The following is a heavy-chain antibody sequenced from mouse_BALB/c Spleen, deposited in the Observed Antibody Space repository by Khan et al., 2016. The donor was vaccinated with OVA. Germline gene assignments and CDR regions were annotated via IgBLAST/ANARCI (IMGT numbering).Heavy chain of an antibody. Sequence: VQLQESGAELVRPGASVKLSCKTSGYIFTSYWIHWVKQRSGQGLEWIARIYPGTDNTYYSEKLKDKATLTADKSSSTAYLQLSSLKSEDSAVYFCSREVALYCFDCWGQGTTLTVSS. D-gene: IGHD1-1*01. CDR3: SREVALYCFDC. J-gene: IGHJ2*01. CDR2: IYPGTDNT. CDR1: GYIFTSYW. V-gene: IGHV1S132*01.